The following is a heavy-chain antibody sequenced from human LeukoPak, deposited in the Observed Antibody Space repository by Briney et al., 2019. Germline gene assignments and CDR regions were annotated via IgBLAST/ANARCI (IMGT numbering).Heavy chain of an antibody. Sequence: ETLSLTCTVSGGSISSSSYYWGWIRQAPGKGLEWVSAISGGGSTTYYADSVKGRFTISRDNSKNTLYLQMNSLRVEDSAVYYCAKTDLTTGPYDYWGQGILVTVSS. CDR1: GGSISSSSYY. CDR3: AKTDLTTGPYDY. CDR2: ISGGGSTT. V-gene: IGHV3-23*01. J-gene: IGHJ4*02. D-gene: IGHD4-17*01.